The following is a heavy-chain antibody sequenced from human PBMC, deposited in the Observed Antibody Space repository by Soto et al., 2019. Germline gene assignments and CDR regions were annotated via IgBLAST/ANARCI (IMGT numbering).Heavy chain of an antibody. D-gene: IGHD3-10*01. J-gene: IGHJ6*02. CDR2: VIPMFGTA. CDR3: AVGFKLDYYSLDA. Sequence: QVQLVQSGAEVRKPRSSVKDSCRSSGGIFTASAISWVRQAPGQGPEWMGGVIPMFGTANYPQRFQGRVTTNADESTKRVYMQLSSLRSQDTVVYFCAVGFKLDYYSLDAWGQGTKVTVSS. CDR1: GGIFTASA. V-gene: IGHV1-69*01.